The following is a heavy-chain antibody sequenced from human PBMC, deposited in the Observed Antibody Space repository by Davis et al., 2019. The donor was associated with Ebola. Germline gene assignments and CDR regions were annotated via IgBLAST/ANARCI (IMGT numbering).Heavy chain of an antibody. Sequence: PGGLLRLPWPVHGGSSIGSYWSWTRQLPGKGLEWTGEINHSGSTNYNPSLQSPVTRSVVTSTNQFSLKMSSVTAADTAVYYIARGTSSGWYNYYGMDVWGQGTTVTVSS. CDR3: ARGTSSGWYNYYGMDV. CDR1: GGSSIGSY. D-gene: IGHD6-19*01. V-gene: IGHV4-34*01. J-gene: IGHJ6*02. CDR2: INHSGST.